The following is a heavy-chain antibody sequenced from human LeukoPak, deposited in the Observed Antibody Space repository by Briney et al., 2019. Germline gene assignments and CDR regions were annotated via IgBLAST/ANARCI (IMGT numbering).Heavy chain of an antibody. CDR3: ARGVGSYDILTGWTDYFDY. CDR2: INPSGGST. D-gene: IGHD3-9*01. V-gene: IGHV1-46*01. Sequence: ASVKVSCKASGYTFTSYYMHWVRQAPGQGLEWMGIINPSGGSTSYAQKFQGRVTMTRDTSTSTVYMELSSLRSEDTAVYYCARGVGSYDILTGWTDYFDYWGQGTLVTVYS. J-gene: IGHJ4*02. CDR1: GYTFTSYY.